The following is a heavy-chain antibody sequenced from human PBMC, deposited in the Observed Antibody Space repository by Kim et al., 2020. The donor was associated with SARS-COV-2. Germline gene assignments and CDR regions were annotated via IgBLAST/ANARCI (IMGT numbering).Heavy chain of an antibody. D-gene: IGHD3-10*01. CDR2: GSQK. V-gene: IGHV3-7*03. J-gene: IGHJ4*02. Sequence: GSQKSDGDSVKGRFTISRDHPQNSLYLQMSSLRAEDTAVYYCARYPVRVAYWGQGPLVAVSS. CDR3: ARYPVRVAY.